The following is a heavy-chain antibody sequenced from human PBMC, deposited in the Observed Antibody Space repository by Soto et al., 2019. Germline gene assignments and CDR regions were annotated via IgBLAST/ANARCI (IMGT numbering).Heavy chain of an antibody. J-gene: IGHJ1*01. CDR3: AKPSSGWTSFQH. V-gene: IGHV3-23*01. CDR2: ISGSGGTT. Sequence: TGGSLRLSCAASGFTFRSYAMSWVRQAPGKRLEWVSGISGSGGTTYYADSVKGRFTISRDQSKNTVSLQMNSLRIDDTAVYYCAKPSSGWTSFQHWGQGTLVTVSS. CDR1: GFTFRSYA. D-gene: IGHD6-19*01.